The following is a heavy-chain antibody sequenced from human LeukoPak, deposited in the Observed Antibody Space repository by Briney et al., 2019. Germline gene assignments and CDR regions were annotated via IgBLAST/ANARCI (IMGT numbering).Heavy chain of an antibody. CDR3: AKDISPRGDDAFDI. J-gene: IGHJ3*02. Sequence: GGSLRLSCAASGFTFSSYAMSWVRQAPGKGMELVSAISGSGGGTYYADSVKGRFTISRDNSKNTLYLQMNSLRAEDTAVYYCAKDISPRGDDAFDIWGQGTMVTVSS. CDR2: ISGSGGGT. CDR1: GFTFSSYA. D-gene: IGHD3-16*01. V-gene: IGHV3-23*01.